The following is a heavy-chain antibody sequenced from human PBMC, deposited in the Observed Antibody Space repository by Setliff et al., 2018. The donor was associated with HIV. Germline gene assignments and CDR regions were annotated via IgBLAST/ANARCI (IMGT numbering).Heavy chain of an antibody. J-gene: IGHJ4*02. V-gene: IGHV4-34*01. D-gene: IGHD6-19*01. CDR3: ARGGRDNSGWSSYYFDY. Sequence: NPSETLSLTCAVYGGSFSGYYWSWIRQPPGKGLEWIGEVTHSGRTNYNPSLESRVTTSVDTSKKRFSLRLTSVTAADTAVYYCARGGRDNSGWSSYYFDYWGQGTLVTVSS. CDR1: GGSFSGYY. CDR2: VTHSGRT.